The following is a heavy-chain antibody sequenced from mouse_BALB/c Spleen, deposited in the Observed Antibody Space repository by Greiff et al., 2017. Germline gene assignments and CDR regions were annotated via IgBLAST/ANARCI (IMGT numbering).Heavy chain of an antibody. D-gene: IGHD1-1*01. CDR2: INPSTGYT. V-gene: IGHV1-4*01. CDR1: GFNIKDYY. J-gene: IGHJ3*01. CDR3: ARRDYYYGSSYWFAY. Sequence: VQLQQSGAELVRLGALVKLSCKASGFNIKDYYMHWVKQRPGQGLEWIGYINPSTGYTEYNQKFKDKATLTADKSSSTAYMQLSSLTSEDSAVYYCARRDYYYGSSYWFAYWGQGTLVTVSA.